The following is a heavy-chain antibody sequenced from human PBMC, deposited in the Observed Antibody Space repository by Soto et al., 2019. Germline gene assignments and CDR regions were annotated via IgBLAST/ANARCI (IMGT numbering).Heavy chain of an antibody. J-gene: IGHJ4*02. CDR3: TKGGIPRTYNIPKVDFDY. CDR2: ISGSGATT. CDR1: GFIFSNYA. V-gene: IGHV3-23*01. D-gene: IGHD1-1*01. Sequence: GGSLRLSCAASGFIFSNYAMSWVRQAPGGGLEWVSSISGSGATTYYPDSVKGRFTISRDNSKNTLYLQMNNLRADDTAVYYCTKGGIPRTYNIPKVDFDYWGQGSLVTVSS.